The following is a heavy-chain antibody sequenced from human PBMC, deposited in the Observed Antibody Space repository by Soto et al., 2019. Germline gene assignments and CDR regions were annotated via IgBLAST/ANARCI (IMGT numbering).Heavy chain of an antibody. V-gene: IGHV4-59*01. J-gene: IGHJ4*02. CDR3: ARTLYSYGPRFDY. CDR2: IYYSGST. D-gene: IGHD5-18*01. Sequence: SETLSLTCTVSGGSIRSYYWSWIRQPPGKGLEWIGYIYYSGSTNYNPSLKSRVTISVDTSKNQFSLKLSSVTAADTAVYYCARTLYSYGPRFDYWGQGTLVTVS. CDR1: GGSIRSYY.